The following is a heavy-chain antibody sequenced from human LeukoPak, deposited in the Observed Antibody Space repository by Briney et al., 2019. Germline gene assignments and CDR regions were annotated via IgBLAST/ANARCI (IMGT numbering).Heavy chain of an antibody. CDR2: IGGSGGST. J-gene: IGHJ4*02. CDR1: GFPFSLYA. Sequence: PGGSLRLSCAASGFPFSLYAMSWVRQAPGKGLEWVSAIGGSGGSTYYADSVKGRCTISRDNSKNTLHLQMNSLRAEDTAVYYCAKFLLRDYWGQGTLMTVSS. CDR3: AKFLLRDY. V-gene: IGHV3-23*01. D-gene: IGHD4-17*01.